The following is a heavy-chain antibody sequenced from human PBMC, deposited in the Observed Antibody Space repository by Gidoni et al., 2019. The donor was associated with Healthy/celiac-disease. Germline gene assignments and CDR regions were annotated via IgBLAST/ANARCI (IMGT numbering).Heavy chain of an antibody. CDR3: ARDLCGGVCYSYDY. V-gene: IGHV1-69*01. Sequence: QVQLGQSGAEVKKPGSSVTVSCKASGGTFSSYAISWVRPAPGQGLEWMGGIIPIFGTANYAQKFQGSVTITADESTSTAYMELSSLRSEDTAVYYCARDLCGGVCYSYDYWGQGTLVTVSS. CDR2: IIPIFGTA. CDR1: GGTFSSYA. J-gene: IGHJ4*02. D-gene: IGHD2-21*02.